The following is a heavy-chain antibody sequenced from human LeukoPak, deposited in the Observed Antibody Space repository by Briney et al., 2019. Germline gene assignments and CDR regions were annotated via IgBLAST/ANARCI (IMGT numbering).Heavy chain of an antibody. D-gene: IGHD3-3*01. CDR1: GGTFSSYA. CDR2: IIPIFGTA. CDR3: ARDKTVRTIFGVVPRGLFDY. J-gene: IGHJ4*02. Sequence: ASVKVSCKASGGTFSSYAISWVRQAPGQGLEWMGGIIPIFGTANYAQKFQGRVTITADESTSTAYMELSSLRSEDTAVYYCARDKTVRTIFGVVPRGLFDYWGQGTLVTVSS. V-gene: IGHV1-69*13.